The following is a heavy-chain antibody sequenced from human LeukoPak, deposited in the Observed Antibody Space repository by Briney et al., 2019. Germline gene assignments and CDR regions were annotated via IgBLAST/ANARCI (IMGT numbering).Heavy chain of an antibody. CDR2: INHSGST. Sequence: SETLSLTCAVYGGSFSGYYWSWIRQPPGKGLEWIGEINHSGSTIYNPSLKSRVTISVDTSKNQFSLKLSSVTAADTAVYYCARGVARYYDYVWGSYRKNWFDPWGQGTLVTVSS. CDR1: GGSFSGYY. V-gene: IGHV4-34*01. CDR3: ARGVARYYDYVWGSYRKNWFDP. J-gene: IGHJ5*02. D-gene: IGHD3-16*02.